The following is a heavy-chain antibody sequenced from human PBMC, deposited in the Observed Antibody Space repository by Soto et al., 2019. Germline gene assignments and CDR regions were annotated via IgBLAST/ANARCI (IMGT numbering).Heavy chain of an antibody. CDR2: ISYDGSNK. V-gene: IGHV3-30-3*01. D-gene: IGHD2-8*01. Sequence: GGALRLSCAASGFTFSSYAMHWVRQAPGKGLEWVAVISYDGSNKYYADSVKGRFTISRDNSKNTLYLQMNSLRAEDTAVYYCARDPRDVYYYYYYGMDVWGQGTTVTVSS. CDR3: ARDPRDVYYYYYYGMDV. CDR1: GFTFSSYA. J-gene: IGHJ6*02.